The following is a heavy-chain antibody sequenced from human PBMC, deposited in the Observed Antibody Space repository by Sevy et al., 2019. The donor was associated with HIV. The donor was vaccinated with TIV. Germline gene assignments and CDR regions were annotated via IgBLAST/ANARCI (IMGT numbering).Heavy chain of an antibody. CDR1: GFTFSSYW. CDR2: INSDGSST. J-gene: IGHJ6*02. V-gene: IGHV3-74*01. Sequence: GGSLRLSCAASGFTFSSYWMHWVRQAPGKGLVWVSRINSDGSSTSYADSVKGRFTISRDNAKNTLYLQMNSLRAEDTAVYYCARAQTSCDSSGEYDGITQYGMDVWGQGTTATVSS. CDR3: ARAQTSCDSSGEYDGITQYGMDV. D-gene: IGHD3-22*01.